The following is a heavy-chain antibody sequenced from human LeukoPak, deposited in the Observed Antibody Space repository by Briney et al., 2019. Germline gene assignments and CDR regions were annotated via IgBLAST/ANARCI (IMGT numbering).Heavy chain of an antibody. D-gene: IGHD3-10*01. V-gene: IGHV3-7*03. CDR2: INQDEREK. CDR1: GFTFSSYA. CDR3: ARDTYGGFDY. J-gene: IGHJ4*02. Sequence: GGSLRLSCAASGFTFSSYAMSWVRQAPGKGLEWVASINQDEREKYYLDSVKGRFTISRDNAKNSLYLQVNSLRAEDTAVYYCARDTYGGFDYWGQGILVTVSS.